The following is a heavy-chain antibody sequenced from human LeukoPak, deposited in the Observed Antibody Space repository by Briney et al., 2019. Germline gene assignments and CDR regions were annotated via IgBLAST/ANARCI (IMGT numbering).Heavy chain of an antibody. J-gene: IGHJ4*02. D-gene: IGHD3-10*01. CDR1: GFTFSSYA. V-gene: IGHV3-30*04. CDR2: ISYDGSNK. CDR3: AKVRESGGRVYGSGLFDY. Sequence: PGGSLRLSCAASGFTFSSYAMHWVRQAPGKGLEWVAVISYDGSNKYYADSVKGRFTISRDNSKNTLYLQMNSLRAEDTAVYYCAKVRESGGRVYGSGLFDYWGQGTLVTVSS.